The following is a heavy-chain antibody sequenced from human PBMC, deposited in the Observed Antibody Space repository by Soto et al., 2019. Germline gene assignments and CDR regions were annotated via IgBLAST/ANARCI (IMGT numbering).Heavy chain of an antibody. V-gene: IGHV3-15*07. D-gene: IGHD2-15*01. CDR2: IKTKAEGGAT. CDR3: TTGSVEGV. Sequence: GGSLRLSCAASDFTITNAWMNWVRQAPGKGLEWVGRIKTKAEGGATDYVAPLKGRFTISRDVSRNTLFLQLNSLKTEDTAVYYCTTGSVEGVWGQGATVTVS. CDR1: DFTITNAW. J-gene: IGHJ6*02.